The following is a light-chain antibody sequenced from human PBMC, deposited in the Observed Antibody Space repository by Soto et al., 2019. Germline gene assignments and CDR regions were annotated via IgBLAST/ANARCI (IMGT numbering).Light chain of an antibody. J-gene: IGLJ1*01. CDR1: SSNIGAGYD. Sequence: QPVLTQPPSVSGAPGQRVTISCTGSSSNIGAGYDVHWYQQLPGTAPKLLIYGNSHRPSGVPDRFSGSKSGTSASRAITGLQAEDEAYYYCQSYDSGLSGYVFGTGTKLTVL. CDR3: QSYDSGLSGYV. CDR2: GNS. V-gene: IGLV1-40*01.